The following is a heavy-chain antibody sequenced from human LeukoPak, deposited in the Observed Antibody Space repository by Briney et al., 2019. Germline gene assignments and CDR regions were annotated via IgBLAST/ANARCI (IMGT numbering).Heavy chain of an antibody. J-gene: IGHJ4*02. CDR2: IIPIFGTA. CDR3: AREGIAAAGTLVVGY. Sequence: SVKVSCKASGGTFSSYAISWVRQAPGQGLEWMGGIIPIFGTANYAQKFQGRVTITADESTSTAYMELRSLRSDDTAVYYCAREGIAAAGTLVVGYWGQGTLVTVSS. V-gene: IGHV1-69*01. CDR1: GGTFSSYA. D-gene: IGHD6-13*01.